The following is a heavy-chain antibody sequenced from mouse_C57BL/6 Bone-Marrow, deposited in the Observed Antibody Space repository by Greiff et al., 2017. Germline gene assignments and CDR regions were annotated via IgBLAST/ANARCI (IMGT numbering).Heavy chain of an antibody. CDR3: AYSYDRNWYFDV. Sequence: EVQRMQSVAELVRPGASVKLSCTASGFNINNTYIHWVKQRPEQGLEWIGRIDPANGNTKYAPKFQGKATLTADTSSNTAYLQLSSLTTEDTAIYSSAYSYDRNWYFDVWGTGTTLTVSS. D-gene: IGHD1-1*01. V-gene: IGHV14-3*01. J-gene: IGHJ1*03. CDR1: GFNINNTY. CDR2: IDPANGNT.